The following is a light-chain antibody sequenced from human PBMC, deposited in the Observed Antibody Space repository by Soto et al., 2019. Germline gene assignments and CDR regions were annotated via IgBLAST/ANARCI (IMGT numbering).Light chain of an antibody. J-gene: IGKJ5*01. V-gene: IGKV1-9*01. CDR2: AAS. CDR3: QQLFDSPIT. CDR1: QGISSY. Sequence: DIQLNQSPSFLSASVGDRVTITCRASQGISSYLAWYQQKPGKAPKLLIYAASTLESGVPSRFSATVSGTEFSLTITSLQPEDFATYYCQQLFDSPITFGQGTLLEI.